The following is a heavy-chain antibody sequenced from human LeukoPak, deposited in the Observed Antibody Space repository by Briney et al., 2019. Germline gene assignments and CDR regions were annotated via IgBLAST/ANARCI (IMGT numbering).Heavy chain of an antibody. CDR1: GFTFTNYG. Sequence: GGSLRLSCAASGFTFTNYGMHWVRQAPGKGLEWVAVIWYDGSNKYHADSVRGRFTISRDNSKNTLYLQMNSLRAEDTAVYYCARVPRTTRDYWGQGTLVTVSS. J-gene: IGHJ4*02. D-gene: IGHD2/OR15-2a*01. CDR2: IWYDGSNK. V-gene: IGHV3-33*01. CDR3: ARVPRTTRDY.